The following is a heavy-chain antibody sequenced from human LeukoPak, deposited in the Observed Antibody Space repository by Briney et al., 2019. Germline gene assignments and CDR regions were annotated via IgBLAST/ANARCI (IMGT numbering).Heavy chain of an antibody. Sequence: GGSLRLSCAASGFTFSSYAMHWVRQAPGKGLEWVAVISYDGSNKYYADSVKGRFTISRDNSKNTLYLQMNSLRAEDTAVYYCARETVAGSGLDYWGQGTLVTVSS. CDR2: ISYDGSNK. CDR1: GFTFSSYA. CDR3: ARETVAGSGLDY. V-gene: IGHV3-30*04. D-gene: IGHD6-19*01. J-gene: IGHJ4*02.